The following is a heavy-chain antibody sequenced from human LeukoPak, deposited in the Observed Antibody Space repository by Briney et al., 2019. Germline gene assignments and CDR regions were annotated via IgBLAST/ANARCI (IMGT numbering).Heavy chain of an antibody. V-gene: IGHV3-30*02. Sequence: GGSLRLSCAASGFTFSSFATHWVRQAPGKGLEWVAFVRSDGSFRYSADSVKGRFTISRDNAKNTLYLQMNSLRAEDTAVYYCAKSASVVVAATDLNYYYYYMDVWGKGTTVTISS. CDR2: VRSDGSFR. D-gene: IGHD2-15*01. CDR1: GFTFSSFA. J-gene: IGHJ6*03. CDR3: AKSASVVVAATDLNYYYYYMDV.